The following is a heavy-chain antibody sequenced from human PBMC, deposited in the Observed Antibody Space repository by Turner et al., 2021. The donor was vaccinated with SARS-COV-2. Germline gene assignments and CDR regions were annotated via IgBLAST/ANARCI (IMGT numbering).Heavy chain of an antibody. J-gene: IGHJ4*02. Sequence: QVQLQESGPRLVKPSETLSLTCTVTGGSIGSYYWSWVRQPPGKGPEWLGYFYYIKSTKYNPTHKGRVTISVEASKSRFSLRLTSVTAADTAVYYCVSRYYDASGSYISEYWGQGILVTVSS. CDR3: VSRYYDASGSYISEY. V-gene: IGHV4-59*08. CDR2: FYYIKST. CDR1: GGSIGSYY. D-gene: IGHD3-10*01.